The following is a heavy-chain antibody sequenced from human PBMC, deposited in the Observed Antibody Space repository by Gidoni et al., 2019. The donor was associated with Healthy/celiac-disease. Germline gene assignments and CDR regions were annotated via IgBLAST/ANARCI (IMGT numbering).Heavy chain of an antibody. D-gene: IGHD3-22*01. V-gene: IGHV3-21*01. CDR2: ISSSSSYI. CDR1: GFTSSSYS. Sequence: EVQLVESGGGLVKPGGSLRLSCAASGFTSSSYSMNGVRQAPGKGLEWVSSISSSSSYIYYADSVKGRFTISRDNAKNSRYLQMNSLRAEDTAVYYCARTYYYDSSGYPPDYWGQGTLVTVSS. CDR3: ARTYYYDSSGYPPDY. J-gene: IGHJ4*02.